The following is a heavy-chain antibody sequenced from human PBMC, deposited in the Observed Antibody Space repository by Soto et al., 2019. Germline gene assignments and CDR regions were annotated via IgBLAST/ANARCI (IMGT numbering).Heavy chain of an antibody. CDR3: AKVGSLACSNSCYVMDYFDY. V-gene: IGHV3-23*01. J-gene: IGHJ4*02. CDR2: ISGSGGST. Sequence: EVQLLESGGGLVQPGGSLRLSCAASGFTFSSYAMSWVRQAPGKGLEWVSAISGSGGSTYYADSVKGRFTISRDNSKNTLYLQMNSLRAEDTAVYYCAKVGSLACSNSCYVMDYFDYWGQGTLVTVSS. CDR1: GFTFSSYA. D-gene: IGHD2-2*01.